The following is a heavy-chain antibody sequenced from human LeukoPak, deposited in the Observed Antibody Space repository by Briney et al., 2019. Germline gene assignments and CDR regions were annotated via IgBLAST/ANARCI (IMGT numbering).Heavy chain of an antibody. V-gene: IGHV3-30*02. J-gene: IGHJ4*02. D-gene: IGHD6-13*01. Sequence: GGSLRLSCAASGFTFSSYGMHWVRQAPGKGLEWVAFIRYDGSNKYYADSVKGRFTISRDNSKNTLYLQMNSLRAEDTAVYYCAKDPLTGAQQHGYWGQGTLVTVSS. CDR1: GFTFSSYG. CDR2: IRYDGSNK. CDR3: AKDPLTGAQQHGY.